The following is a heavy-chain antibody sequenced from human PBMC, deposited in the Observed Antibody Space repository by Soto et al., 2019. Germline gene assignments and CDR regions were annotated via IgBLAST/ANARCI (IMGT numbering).Heavy chain of an antibody. D-gene: IGHD3-3*01. Sequence: QVQLVQSGAEVKKPGASVKVSCKASGYTFTSYDINWVRQATGQGLEWMGWMNPNSGNTGYAQKFQGRVTMTRNTSIRTADMELSSLRSEDTAVYYCARGSGDFWSGYYNWFDPWGQGTLVTVSS. J-gene: IGHJ5*02. V-gene: IGHV1-8*01. CDR1: GYTFTSYD. CDR3: ARGSGDFWSGYYNWFDP. CDR2: MNPNSGNT.